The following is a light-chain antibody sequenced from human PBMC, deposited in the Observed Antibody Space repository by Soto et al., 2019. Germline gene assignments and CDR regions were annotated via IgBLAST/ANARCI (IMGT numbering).Light chain of an antibody. Sequence: QSVLTQPASVSGSPGQSITISCTGTSSDVGGYNYVSWYQQHPGKAPKLMIYEVSNRPSGVSNRFSGSKSGNTASLTISGLQAEDEADYYCSSYTSISTPYVFGTGTKVTVL. CDR3: SSYTSISTPYV. V-gene: IGLV2-14*01. J-gene: IGLJ1*01. CDR1: SSDVGGYNY. CDR2: EVS.